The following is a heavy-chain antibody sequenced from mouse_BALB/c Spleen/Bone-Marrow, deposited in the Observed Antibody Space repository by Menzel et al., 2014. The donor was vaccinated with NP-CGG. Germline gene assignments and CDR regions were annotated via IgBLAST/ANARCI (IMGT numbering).Heavy chain of an antibody. CDR1: GYAFINYN. J-gene: IGHJ3*01. CDR2: IDPYNGGI. Sequence: QLQQSGPELLKPGASAKVSCKAFGYAFINYNLFWGKQGRGKSLEWIGYIDPYNGGISYNQKLKDKFIFTGDKSNSTVYMHLNRLTSEDSAVYYCVREDYGSWFADWGQGTMVTVSA. V-gene: IGHV1S135*01. D-gene: IGHD1-1*01. CDR3: VREDYGSWFAD.